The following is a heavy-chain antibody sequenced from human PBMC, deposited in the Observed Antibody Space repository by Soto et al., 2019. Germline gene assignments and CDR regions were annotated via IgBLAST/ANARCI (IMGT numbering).Heavy chain of an antibody. Sequence: EVQLLESGGGLVQPGESLRLSCAASGFTFSYYWMHWVRQAPGMGLVWVSRIHSDGSSTTYADSVKGRFTISRDNARNTLYLQTNSLRVEDTAVYYCARGDRGAFDLWGQGTVLTVSS. CDR2: IHSDGSST. J-gene: IGHJ3*01. CDR3: ARGDRGAFDL. D-gene: IGHD1-26*01. CDR1: GFTFSYYW. V-gene: IGHV3-74*01.